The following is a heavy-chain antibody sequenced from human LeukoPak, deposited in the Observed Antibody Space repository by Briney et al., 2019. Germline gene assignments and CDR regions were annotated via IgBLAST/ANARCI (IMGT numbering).Heavy chain of an antibody. CDR1: GFTFSSYA. CDR3: ATSVVPAAPTY. CDR2: ISYDGSNK. J-gene: IGHJ4*02. Sequence: PGGSLRLSCAASGFTFSSYAMHWVRQAPGKGLEWVAVISYDGSNKYYADSVKGRFTTSRDNSKNTLYLQMNSLRAEDTAVYYCATSVVPAAPTYWGQGTLVTVSS. D-gene: IGHD2-2*01. V-gene: IGHV3-30*04.